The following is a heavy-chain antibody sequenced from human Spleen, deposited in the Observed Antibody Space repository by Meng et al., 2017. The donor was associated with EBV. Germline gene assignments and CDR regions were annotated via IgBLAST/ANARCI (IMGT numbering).Heavy chain of an antibody. CDR3: ARDGPGYGYFDF. D-gene: IGHD1-1*01. J-gene: IGHJ4*02. CDR1: HYPLTGYH. Sequence: VKLVHCGGEGERPRASVHVPCKTSHYPLTGYHINGARQAPGQGLEWMGCISSFNGGTKFAERFRGRPFMSTDTSTATAYMELRSLRSDDTAVYFCARDGPGYGYFDFWGQGSLVTVSS. V-gene: IGHV1-18*01. CDR2: ISSFNGGT.